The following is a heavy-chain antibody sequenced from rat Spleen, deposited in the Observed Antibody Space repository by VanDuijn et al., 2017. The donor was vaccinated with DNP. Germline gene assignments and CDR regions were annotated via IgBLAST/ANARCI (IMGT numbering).Heavy chain of an antibody. CDR3: ARGNYFDY. J-gene: IGHJ2*01. V-gene: IGHV5-31*01. Sequence: EVQLVESGGDLVQPGRSLKLSCVASGFTFNNYWMTWIRQVPGKGLEWVASITSSGGSTYYPDTVKGRFTISRDNAKNTLYLQMNSLRSEDTATYYWARGNYFDYWGQGVMVTVSS. CDR2: ITSSGGST. CDR1: GFTFNNYW.